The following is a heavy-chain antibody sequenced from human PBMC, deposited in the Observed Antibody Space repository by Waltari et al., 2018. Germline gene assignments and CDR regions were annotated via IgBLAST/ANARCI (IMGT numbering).Heavy chain of an antibody. Sequence: EVQLVQSGAEVKKPGATVKISCKASGTTFTDYYMTWVQQAPGKGLEWMGRVEPEDGETIYAEKFQGRVTITADTSTDTAYMELSSLRSEDTAVYYCATGVPRYYFDYWGQGTLVTVSS. CDR1: GTTFTDYY. CDR2: VEPEDGET. CDR3: ATGVPRYYFDY. J-gene: IGHJ4*02. V-gene: IGHV1-69-2*01. D-gene: IGHD3-16*01.